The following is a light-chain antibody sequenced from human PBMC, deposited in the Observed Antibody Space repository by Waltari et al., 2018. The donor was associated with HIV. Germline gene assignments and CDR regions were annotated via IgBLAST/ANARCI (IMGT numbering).Light chain of an antibody. CDR1: TLDVGSSNS. CDR2: DVG. Sequence: QSPLTQPRPVSGSPGHSVTLSCTRPTLDVGSSNSVPWYQPHPGTAPKPMIYDVGNRPSGVPDRFSGSKSGNTASLTISGLQAEDEADYYCCSYAGSLYVFGTGTKVTVL. CDR3: CSYAGSLYV. J-gene: IGLJ1*01. V-gene: IGLV2-11*01.